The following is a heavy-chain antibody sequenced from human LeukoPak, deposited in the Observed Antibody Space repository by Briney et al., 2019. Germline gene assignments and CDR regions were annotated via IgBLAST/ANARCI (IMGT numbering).Heavy chain of an antibody. Sequence: TPSETLSLTCTVSGGSIRSSYYYWGWIRQPPGKGLEWIGSIYDSGSTYYNPSLKSRVTISVDTSKNQFSLKLNSVTAADTAVYYCATLPHYYDSSGYYYHSDYWGQGTLVTVSS. CDR2: IYDSGST. D-gene: IGHD3-22*01. CDR1: GGSIRSSYYY. V-gene: IGHV4-39*01. J-gene: IGHJ4*02. CDR3: ATLPHYYDSSGYYYHSDY.